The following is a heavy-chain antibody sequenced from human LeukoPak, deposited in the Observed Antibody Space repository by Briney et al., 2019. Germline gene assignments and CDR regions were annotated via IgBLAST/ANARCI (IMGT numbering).Heavy chain of an antibody. J-gene: IGHJ3*02. CDR1: GGSISSYY. D-gene: IGHD3-10*01. Sequence: SETLSLTCSVSGGSISSYYWSWIRQPPGKGLEWIGYIYYSGSTNSNPSLKSRVTISVDTSKNQFSLKLSSVTAADTAVYYCARHGGMVRGFSDAFDIWGQGTMVTVSS. CDR2: IYYSGST. CDR3: ARHGGMVRGFSDAFDI. V-gene: IGHV4-59*08.